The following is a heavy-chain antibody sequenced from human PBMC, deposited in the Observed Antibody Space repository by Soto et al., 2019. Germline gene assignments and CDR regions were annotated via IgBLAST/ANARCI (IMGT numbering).Heavy chain of an antibody. V-gene: IGHV4-59*01. CDR3: ARDHAGYGVNSVWFFDL. D-gene: IGHD4-17*01. Sequence: WTWIRQSPGKGLEWIGYVYYRGSTEYNPSLKSRVTMSADTSKNQFSLRLSSVTAADTAVYYCARDHAGYGVNSVWFFDLWGRGTLVTVSP. CDR2: VYYRGST. J-gene: IGHJ2*01.